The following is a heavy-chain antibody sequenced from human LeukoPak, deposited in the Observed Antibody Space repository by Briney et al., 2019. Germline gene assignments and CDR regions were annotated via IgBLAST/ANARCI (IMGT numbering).Heavy chain of an antibody. CDR1: GGSISSYY. V-gene: IGHV4-59*01. CDR2: IYYSGST. Sequence: SETLSLTCTVSGGSISSYYWSWIRQPPGKGLEWIGYIYYSGSTNYNPSLKSRITISVDTSKNQFPLKLSSVTAADTAVYYCARAEYYFDYWGQGTLVTVSS. CDR3: ARAEYYFDY. D-gene: IGHD3-10*01. J-gene: IGHJ4*02.